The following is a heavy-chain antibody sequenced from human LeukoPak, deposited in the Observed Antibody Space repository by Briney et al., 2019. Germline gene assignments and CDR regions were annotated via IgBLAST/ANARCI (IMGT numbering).Heavy chain of an antibody. CDR3: ARASITYYYCYYMGV. CDR2: IHYSGST. Sequence: PSETLSLTCTVSGGSITNYYWTWIRQPPGKGLEWIGYIHYSGSTNYNPSLKSRVTISVDTSKNQFSLKLSSVTAADTAVYYCARASITYYYCYYMGVWGKGTTVTVSS. V-gene: IGHV4-59*01. D-gene: IGHD1-14*01. CDR1: GGSITNYY. J-gene: IGHJ6*03.